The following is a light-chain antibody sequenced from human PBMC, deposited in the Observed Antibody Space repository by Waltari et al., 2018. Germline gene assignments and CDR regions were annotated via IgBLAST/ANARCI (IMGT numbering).Light chain of an antibody. CDR1: SSDVGTYNY. V-gene: IGLV2-23*01. CDR3: CSYAGSSSLL. CDR2: DVT. J-gene: IGLJ2*01. Sequence: SALTRPASVSGSPGQSITISCTGTSSDVGTYNYVSWYQQYPGKAPKLMIYDVTKRPSGISDRFSGSKSGNTASLTISGLQAEDEADYYCCSYAGSSSLLFGGGTKLTVL.